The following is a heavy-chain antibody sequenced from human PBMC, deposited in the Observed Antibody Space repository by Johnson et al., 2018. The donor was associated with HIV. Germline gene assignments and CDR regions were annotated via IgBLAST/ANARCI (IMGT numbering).Heavy chain of an antibody. CDR1: GFSFTDAW. V-gene: IGHV3-30*09. J-gene: IGHJ3*02. CDR2: ISYDGTNQ. D-gene: IGHD6-13*01. Sequence: QVQLVESGGGLVQPGGSLRLSCAASGFSFTDAWMHWVRQAPGRGLEWVAVISYDGTNQHYADSVKGRFAISRDSSKNTLYLQMNTVRPEDTAVYYCARGRKDMAAVDGLGDDGFDTWGQGTTVTVSS. CDR3: ARGRKDMAAVDGLGDDGFDT.